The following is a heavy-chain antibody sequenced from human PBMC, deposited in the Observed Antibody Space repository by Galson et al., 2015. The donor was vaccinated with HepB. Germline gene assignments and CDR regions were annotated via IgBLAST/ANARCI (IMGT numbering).Heavy chain of an antibody. CDR2: IISSSTTI. CDR1: GFTFSSYS. D-gene: IGHD3-22*01. Sequence: LRLSCAASGFTFSSYSMNWVRQAPGKGLEWVSYIISSSTTIYYADSVKGRFTISRDNAKNSLYLQMNSLRAEDTAVYYCARVSYYYESSGQIDYWGQGTLVTVSS. CDR3: ARVSYYYESSGQIDY. V-gene: IGHV3-48*01. J-gene: IGHJ4*02.